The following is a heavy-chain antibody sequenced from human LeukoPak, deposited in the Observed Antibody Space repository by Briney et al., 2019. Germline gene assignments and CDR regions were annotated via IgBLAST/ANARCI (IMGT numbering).Heavy chain of an antibody. CDR2: IYYSGST. J-gene: IGHJ4*02. Sequence: SETLSLTCTVSGGSISSSRDYWGWIRQPPGKGLEWIGSIYYSGSTYYNPSLKSRVTISVDTSKNQFSLKLSSVTAADTAVYYCARDRGYSYGPYYFDYWGQGTLVTVSS. CDR1: GGSISSSRDY. V-gene: IGHV4-39*07. CDR3: ARDRGYSYGPYYFDY. D-gene: IGHD5-18*01.